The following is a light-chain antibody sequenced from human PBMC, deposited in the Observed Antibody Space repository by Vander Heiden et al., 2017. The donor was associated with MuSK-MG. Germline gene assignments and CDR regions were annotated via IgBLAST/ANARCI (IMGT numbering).Light chain of an antibody. CDR2: SNN. CDR3: AAWDDSLNTV. CDR1: SSNIGSNT. Sequence: QSVLTQPPSASGTPGQRVTISCSGSSSNIGSNTVNWYQQLPGTAPKLLIYSNNQRPARVPDRFSGSKSGTSASLAISGRQSEDEADYYCAAWDDSLNTVFGGGTKLTVL. V-gene: IGLV1-44*01. J-gene: IGLJ3*02.